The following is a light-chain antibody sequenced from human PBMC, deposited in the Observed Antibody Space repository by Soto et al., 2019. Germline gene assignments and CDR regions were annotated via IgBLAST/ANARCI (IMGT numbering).Light chain of an antibody. Sequence: QSVLTQPPSVSGAPGQRVTISCPGTSSNIGAGYDVHWYQQLPGTAPKLLIYGNNNRPSGVPDRFSGSKSGTSASLAISGLQAEDEADYHCQSYDSSLTGSVFGGGTQLTVL. CDR3: QSYDSSLTGSV. J-gene: IGLJ3*02. CDR1: SSNIGAGYD. CDR2: GNN. V-gene: IGLV1-40*01.